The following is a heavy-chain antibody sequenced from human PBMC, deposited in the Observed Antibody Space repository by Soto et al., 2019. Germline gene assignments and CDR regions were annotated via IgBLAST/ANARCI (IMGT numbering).Heavy chain of an antibody. CDR2: IYYSGST. CDR3: ARSHYDFWSGSNWFDP. CDR1: GGSISSYY. Sequence: SETLSLTCTVSGGSISSYYWSWIRQPPGKGLEWIGYIYYSGSTNYNPSLKSRVTISVDTSKNQFSLKLSSVTAADTAVYYCARSHYDFWSGSNWFDPWGQGTLVTVSS. V-gene: IGHV4-59*08. D-gene: IGHD3-3*01. J-gene: IGHJ5*02.